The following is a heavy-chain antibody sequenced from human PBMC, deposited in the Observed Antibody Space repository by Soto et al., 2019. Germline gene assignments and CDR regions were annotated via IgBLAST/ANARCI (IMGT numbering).Heavy chain of an antibody. CDR1: EFTFNNYW. CDR3: ARGIYLKYGLDV. Sequence: EVQLVESGGGLVQPGGSLRLSCAASEFTFNNYWMHWVRQVPGKGLEWVSRINTDGSTTNYADSVMGQCTISRDNANNTMYLQMKRQRAEATAVYYCARGIYLKYGLDVWGQGATVTVSS. CDR2: INTDGSTT. D-gene: IGHD3-16*02. V-gene: IGHV3-74*01. J-gene: IGHJ6*02.